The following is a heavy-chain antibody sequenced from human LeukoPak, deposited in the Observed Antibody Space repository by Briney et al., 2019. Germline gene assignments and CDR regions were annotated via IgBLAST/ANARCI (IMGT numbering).Heavy chain of an antibody. CDR3: AREAQISDSGNYYKSLGY. V-gene: IGHV4-38-2*02. Sequence: SETLSLTCSVSGYSISSGYYRDCSRQPPGKVLEWSAIIDHRRKSYYNPSLESRATISENTSKKQISLKLRSVAAGDTAVYYCAREAQISDSGNYYKSLGYWGQGTLVTVSS. J-gene: IGHJ4*02. D-gene: IGHD3-10*01. CDR2: IDHRRKS. CDR1: GYSISSGYY.